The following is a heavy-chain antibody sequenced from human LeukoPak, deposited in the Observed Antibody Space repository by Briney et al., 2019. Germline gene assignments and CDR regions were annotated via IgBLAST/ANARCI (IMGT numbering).Heavy chain of an antibody. J-gene: IGHJ3*01. V-gene: IGHV5-51*03. CDR1: GYMFSNYW. CDR2: IYTGDSDT. D-gene: IGHD4-17*01. Sequence: GEPLKISCEGSGYMFSNYWIGWVRQMPGKGLEWMGIIYTGDSDTTYSPSLRGHVTTSADPSIKPAYGQGASLRGSGTGIDVCASTDPRHDGFVLWGAGTKVTLSS. CDR3: ASTDPRHDGFVL.